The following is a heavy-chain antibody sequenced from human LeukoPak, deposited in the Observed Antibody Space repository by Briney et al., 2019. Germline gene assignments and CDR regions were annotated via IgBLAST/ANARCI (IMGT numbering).Heavy chain of an antibody. CDR3: ARRLHADGYKIFDY. CDR1: GDSISSGSHY. D-gene: IGHD5-24*01. J-gene: IGHJ4*02. CDR2: IYYSGST. V-gene: IGHV4-61*10. Sequence: SQTLSLTCTVSGDSISSGSHYWSWIRQPAGKGLEWIGYIYYSGSTNYNPSLKSRVTISVDTSKNQFSLKLSSVTAADTAVYYCARRLHADGYKIFDYGGQGTLVTVSS.